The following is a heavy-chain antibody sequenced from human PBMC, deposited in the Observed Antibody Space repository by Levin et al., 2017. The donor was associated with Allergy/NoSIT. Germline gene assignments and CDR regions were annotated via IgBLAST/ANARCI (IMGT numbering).Heavy chain of an antibody. CDR3: AKDGGYFFDY. J-gene: IGHJ4*02. V-gene: IGHV3-30*18. D-gene: IGHD4-23*01. CDR1: GFTFSSYG. Sequence: LSLTCAASGFTFSSYGMHWVRQAPGKGLEWVAVISYDGSNKYYADSVKGRFTISRDNSKNTLYLQMNSLRAEDTAVYYCAKDGGYFFDYWGQGTLVTVSS. CDR2: ISYDGSNK.